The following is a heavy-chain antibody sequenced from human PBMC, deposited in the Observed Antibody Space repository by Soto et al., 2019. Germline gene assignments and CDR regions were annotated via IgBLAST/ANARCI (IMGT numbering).Heavy chain of an antibody. Sequence: TGGSLRLSCAASRVTFSNFSNYAMHWVRQAPGKGLEWVADIKPDGSDKYYVDSVKGRFTISRDNARHSVYLQMNSLRAEDTAMYYCARGHYGRDYWGQGTPVTVSS. J-gene: IGHJ4*02. CDR2: IKPDGSDK. CDR3: ARGHYGRDY. V-gene: IGHV3-7*01. D-gene: IGHD4-17*01. CDR1: RVTFSNFS.